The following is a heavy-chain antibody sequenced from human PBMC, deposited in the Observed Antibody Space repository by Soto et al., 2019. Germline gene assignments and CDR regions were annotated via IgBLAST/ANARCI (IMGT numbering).Heavy chain of an antibody. CDR2: INAHSGGT. V-gene: IGHV1-2*02. CDR3: ATDLTRQLAYWLDP. Sequence: ASVKVSCKASGFSLTAYYINWLRQARGQGVEWMGWINAHSGGTEYAQPIQGRVTLTRDTSIATAYLTLTSLTSDDTALYYCATDLTRQLAYWLDPWGQGTQVTVSS. D-gene: IGHD6-6*01. J-gene: IGHJ5*02. CDR1: GFSLTAYY.